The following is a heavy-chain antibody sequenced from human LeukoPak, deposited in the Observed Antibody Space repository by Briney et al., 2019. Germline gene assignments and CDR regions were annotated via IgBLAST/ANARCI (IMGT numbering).Heavy chain of an antibody. CDR1: GGSISSYY. CDR3: ARDSGSIFDY. D-gene: IGHD3-22*01. CDR2: IYYSGST. V-gene: IGHV4-59*01. Sequence: SETLSLTCTVSGGSISSYYWSWIRQPPGKGLEWIGYIYYSGSTNYSPSLKSRVTISVDTSKNQFSLKLSSVTAADTAVYYCARDSGSIFDYWGQGTLVTVSS. J-gene: IGHJ4*02.